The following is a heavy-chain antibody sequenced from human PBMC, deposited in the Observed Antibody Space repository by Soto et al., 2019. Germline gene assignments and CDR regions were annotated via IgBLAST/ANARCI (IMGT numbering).Heavy chain of an antibody. CDR1: GYTFTGYY. J-gene: IGHJ4*02. CDR3: ARDDTAMVTKFDY. CDR2: INPNSGGT. Sequence: ASVKVSCKASGYTFTGYYMHWVRQAPGQGLEWMGWINPNSGGTNYAQKFQGWVTMTRDTSISTAYMELSRLRSDDTAVYYCARDDTAMVTKFDYWGQGTLVTGSS. V-gene: IGHV1-2*04. D-gene: IGHD5-18*01.